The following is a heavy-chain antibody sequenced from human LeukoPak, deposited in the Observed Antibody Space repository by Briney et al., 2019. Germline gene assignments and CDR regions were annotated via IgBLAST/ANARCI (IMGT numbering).Heavy chain of an antibody. Sequence: GGSLRLSCAASGFTFGDNTMHWVRQAPGKGLEWVSLISWDGGSTYYADSVKGRFTISRDNSKNSLYLQMNSLRTEDTALYYCAKDKLPYCSGGSCYPFYWGQGTLVTVSS. CDR3: AKDKLPYCSGGSCYPFY. CDR2: ISWDGGST. D-gene: IGHD2-15*01. V-gene: IGHV3-43*01. CDR1: GFTFGDNT. J-gene: IGHJ4*02.